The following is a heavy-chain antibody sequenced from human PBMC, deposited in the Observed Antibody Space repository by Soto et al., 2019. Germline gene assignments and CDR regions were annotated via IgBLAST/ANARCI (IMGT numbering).Heavy chain of an antibody. CDR3: AGVNYGDYYYGMDV. J-gene: IGHJ6*02. Sequence: SETLSLTCTVSGGSINYSYWTWIRQPPGKGLEWIGYISYTGSANYNASLKSRLTISVDTSKNQFSLKLSSVTAADTALYYCAGVNYGDYYYGMDVWHQGTTVTVSS. CDR2: ISYTGSA. D-gene: IGHD4-17*01. V-gene: IGHV4-59*01. CDR1: GGSINYSY.